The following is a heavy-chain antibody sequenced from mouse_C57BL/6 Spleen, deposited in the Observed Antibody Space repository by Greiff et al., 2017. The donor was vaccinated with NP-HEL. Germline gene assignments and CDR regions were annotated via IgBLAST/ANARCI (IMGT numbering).Heavy chain of an antibody. CDR3: ARDYGSTFDY. Sequence: QVQLQQPGAELVKPGASVKMSCKASGYTFTSYWITWVKQRPGQGLEWIGDIYPGSGSTNYNEKFKSKATLTVDTSSSTAYLQLRSLTSEDSAVYYCARDYGSTFDYWGQGTTLTVSS. V-gene: IGHV1-55*01. J-gene: IGHJ2*01. CDR1: GYTFTSYW. D-gene: IGHD1-1*01. CDR2: IYPGSGST.